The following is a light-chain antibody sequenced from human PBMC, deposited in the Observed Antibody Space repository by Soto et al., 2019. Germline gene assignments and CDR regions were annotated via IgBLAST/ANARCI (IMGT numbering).Light chain of an antibody. J-gene: IGKJ4*01. CDR1: HSVLYSTNNKNY. CDR2: WSS. V-gene: IGKV4-1*01. CDR3: QQYYTNPVT. Sequence: DFVMTQSPDSLAVSRGERATINCKPSHSVLYSTNNKNYLAWYQQKPGQPPKLLIYWSSTRESVVPARFSGSGSGTDFTLTISSLQAEDVALYFCQQYYTNPVTFGGGTKVEIK.